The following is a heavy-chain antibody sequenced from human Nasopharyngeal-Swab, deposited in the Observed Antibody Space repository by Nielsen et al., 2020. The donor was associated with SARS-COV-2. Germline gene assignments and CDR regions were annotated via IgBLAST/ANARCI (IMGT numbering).Heavy chain of an antibody. Sequence: ESLKISCAASGFNFSSYNMNWVRQAPGKGLEWVSSISSSSSYIYYADSVKGRFTISRDNAKNSLYLQMNSLRAEDTAVYYCARGCVLTGPSCYYYGMDVWGQGTTVTVSS. CDR3: ARGCVLTGPSCYYYGMDV. CDR2: ISSSSSYI. V-gene: IGHV3-21*01. D-gene: IGHD3-9*01. J-gene: IGHJ6*02. CDR1: GFNFSSYN.